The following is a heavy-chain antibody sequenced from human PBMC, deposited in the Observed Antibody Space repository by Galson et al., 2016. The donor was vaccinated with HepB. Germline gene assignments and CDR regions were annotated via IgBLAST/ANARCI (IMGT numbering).Heavy chain of an antibody. Sequence: SVKVSCKASGYTFTDYYIHWVRRAPGQGLEWMGWINPNSGGTNYAQKFQGRVTMTRETSISTAYMELSRLRSDDAAVYYCAKDYYGSGSWNDYWGQGTLVTVSS. CDR3: AKDYYGSGSWNDY. CDR2: INPNSGGT. V-gene: IGHV1-2*02. J-gene: IGHJ4*02. CDR1: GYTFTDYY. D-gene: IGHD3-10*01.